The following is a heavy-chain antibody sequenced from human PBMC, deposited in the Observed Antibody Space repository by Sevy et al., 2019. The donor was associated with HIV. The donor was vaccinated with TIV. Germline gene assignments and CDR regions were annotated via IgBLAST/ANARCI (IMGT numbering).Heavy chain of an antibody. D-gene: IGHD3-10*01. CDR3: ARMSGTYLGLDS. Sequence: GGSLRLSCATSGFSFRSYVINWVRQAPGKGLEWVSAISPNGGSTYYADSVKGRFTISRDNSKNTLDLQMSSLRAEDTAIYYCARMSGTYLGLDSWGQGALVTVSS. CDR2: ISPNGGST. V-gene: IGHV3-23*01. J-gene: IGHJ4*02. CDR1: GFSFRSYV.